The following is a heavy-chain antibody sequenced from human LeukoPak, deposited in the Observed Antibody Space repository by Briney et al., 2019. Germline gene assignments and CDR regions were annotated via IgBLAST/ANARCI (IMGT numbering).Heavy chain of an antibody. Sequence: GGSLRLSCAASGFTFSSYGMHWVRQAPGKGLEWVAVIWYDGSNKYYADSVKGRFTISRDNAKNSLYLQMNSLRAEDTAVYYCARGGSSSWYNPYWGQGTLVTVSS. CDR2: IWYDGSNK. CDR1: GFTFSSYG. J-gene: IGHJ4*02. CDR3: ARGGSSSWYNPY. D-gene: IGHD6-13*01. V-gene: IGHV3-33*01.